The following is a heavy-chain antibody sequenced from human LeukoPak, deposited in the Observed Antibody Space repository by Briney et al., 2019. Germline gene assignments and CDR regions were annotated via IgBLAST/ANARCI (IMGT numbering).Heavy chain of an antibody. CDR1: GFTFSGYA. Sequence: GGSLRLSCVASGFTFSGYAMSWVRQAPGRGLEWVSAISAGGGSTYYADSVKGRFTISRDDSKNTLYLQMNSLRAEDTAVYYCAKDRNYYDSSGRDAFDIWGQGTMVTVSS. CDR2: ISAGGGST. J-gene: IGHJ3*02. V-gene: IGHV3-23*01. CDR3: AKDRNYYDSSGRDAFDI. D-gene: IGHD3-22*01.